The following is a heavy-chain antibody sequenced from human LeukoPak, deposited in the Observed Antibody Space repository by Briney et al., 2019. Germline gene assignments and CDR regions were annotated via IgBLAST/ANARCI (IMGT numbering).Heavy chain of an antibody. J-gene: IGHJ4*02. D-gene: IGHD3-22*01. Sequence: GGSLRLSCAASGFTFSNAWMSWVRQAPGKGLEWVSRIKSRTDGGTTDYAAPVKGRFTISRDDSKNTPYLQMNSLKTEDTAVYYCTTETHYYDSSGFDYWGQGTLVTVSS. CDR3: TTETHYYDSSGFDY. CDR2: IKSRTDGGTT. V-gene: IGHV3-15*01. CDR1: GFTFSNAW.